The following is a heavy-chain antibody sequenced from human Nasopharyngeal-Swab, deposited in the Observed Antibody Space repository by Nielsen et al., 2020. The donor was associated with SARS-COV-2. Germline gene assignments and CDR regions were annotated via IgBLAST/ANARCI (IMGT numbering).Heavy chain of an antibody. V-gene: IGHV1-69*04. CDR1: GGTFSSYA. D-gene: IGHD6-13*01. CDR2: IIPILGIA. J-gene: IGHJ6*02. CDR3: ARGNEGAAAGTGYYYYGMDV. Sequence: SVKVSCKASGGTFSSYAISWVRQAPGQGLEWMGRIIPILGIANYAQKFQGRVTITADKSTSTAYMELGSLRSEDTAVYYCARGNEGAAAGTGYYYYGMDVWGQGTTVTVSS.